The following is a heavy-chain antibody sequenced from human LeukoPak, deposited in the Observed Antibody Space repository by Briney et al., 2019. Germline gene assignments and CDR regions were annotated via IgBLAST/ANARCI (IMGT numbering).Heavy chain of an antibody. Sequence: PSETLSLTCTVSGGSISSYYWSWIRQPPGKGLEWIGYIYYSGSTNYNPSLKSRVTISVDTSKNQFSLKLSSVTAADTAVYYCARHRRLWFGELLDYWGQGTLVTVSP. J-gene: IGHJ4*02. CDR1: GGSISSYY. D-gene: IGHD3-10*01. CDR3: ARHRRLWFGELLDY. V-gene: IGHV4-59*08. CDR2: IYYSGST.